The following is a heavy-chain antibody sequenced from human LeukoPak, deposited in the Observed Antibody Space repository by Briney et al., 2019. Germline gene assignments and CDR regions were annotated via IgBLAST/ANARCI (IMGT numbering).Heavy chain of an antibody. CDR2: ISWNSGSI. V-gene: IGHV3-9*01. CDR3: AKSTRPNWWLGSAFDI. Sequence: PGGSLRLSCAASGFTFDNYAMHWVRQAPGQGLEWVSGISWNSGSIGYADSVKGRFTISRDNAKNSLYLQMNSLRAEDTALYYCAKSTRPNWWLGSAFDIWGQGTMVTVSS. J-gene: IGHJ3*02. D-gene: IGHD2-8*02. CDR1: GFTFDNYA.